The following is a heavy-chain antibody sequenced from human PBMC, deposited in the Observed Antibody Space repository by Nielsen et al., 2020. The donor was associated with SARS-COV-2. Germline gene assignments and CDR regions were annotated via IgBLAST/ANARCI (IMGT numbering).Heavy chain of an antibody. J-gene: IGHJ4*02. CDR2: INPNSGGT. D-gene: IGHD6-19*01. Sequence: ASVKVSCKASGYIFTGYHIHWVRQAPGQGLEWMGRINPNSGGTDYAQKFQGRVTMTRDTSVSTAYMELRRLTSDDTAFYYCARNSSGSKAFDYWGQGTLVTVSS. V-gene: IGHV1-2*06. CDR1: GYIFTGYH. CDR3: ARNSSGSKAFDY.